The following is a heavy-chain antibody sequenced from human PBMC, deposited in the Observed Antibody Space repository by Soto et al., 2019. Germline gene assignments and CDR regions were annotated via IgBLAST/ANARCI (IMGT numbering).Heavy chain of an antibody. CDR1: GGTFSSYA. D-gene: IGHD4-4*01. CDR2: IIPIFGTA. Sequence: ASVKVSCKASGGTFSSYAISWVRQAPGQGLEWMGGIIPIFGTANYAQKFQGRVTITADESTSTAYMGLSSLRSEDTAVYYCARDQRDYSNYRGWAHGMDVWGQGTTVTVSS. J-gene: IGHJ6*02. CDR3: ARDQRDYSNYRGWAHGMDV. V-gene: IGHV1-69*13.